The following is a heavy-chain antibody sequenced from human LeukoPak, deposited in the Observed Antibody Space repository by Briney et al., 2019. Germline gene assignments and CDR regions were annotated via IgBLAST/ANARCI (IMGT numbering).Heavy chain of an antibody. CDR1: GFTFSSYS. D-gene: IGHD3-22*01. V-gene: IGHV3-21*01. CDR2: ISSSGTYI. Sequence: GGSLRLSCAASGFTFSSYSMNWVRQAPGKGLEWVSSISSSGTYIYYADSLKGRFTISRDNAKNSLYLQMNSLRAEDTAVYYCARESYYYDSSGYHYTSGMDVWGQGTTVTVSS. J-gene: IGHJ6*02. CDR3: ARESYYYDSSGYHYTSGMDV.